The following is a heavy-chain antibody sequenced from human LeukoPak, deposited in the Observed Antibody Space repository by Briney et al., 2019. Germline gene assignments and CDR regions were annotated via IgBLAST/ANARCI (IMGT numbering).Heavy chain of an antibody. D-gene: IGHD3-10*02. V-gene: IGHV3-30*18. CDR2: ISYDGSNK. J-gene: IGHJ4*02. Sequence: GGSLRLSFAASGFTFSSYGMHWVRQAPGKGLEWVAVISYDGSNKYYADSVKGRFTISRDNSKNTLYLQMNSLRAEDTAVYYCAKDVVPPDYWGQGTLVTVSS. CDR1: GFTFSSYG. CDR3: AKDVVPPDY.